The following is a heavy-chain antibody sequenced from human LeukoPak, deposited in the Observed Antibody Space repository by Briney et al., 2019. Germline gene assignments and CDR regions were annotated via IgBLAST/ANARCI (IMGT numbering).Heavy chain of an antibody. Sequence: PSETLSLTCAVYGGSFSGYYWNWIRQPPGKGLEWIGEINHSGSTNYNPSLKSRVTISVDTSRNQFSLNLSSVTAADTAVYYCARAPHFFDTSGSRYYFDYWGQGALVTVSS. CDR3: ARAPHFFDTSGSRYYFDY. V-gene: IGHV4-34*01. D-gene: IGHD3-22*01. CDR2: INHSGST. J-gene: IGHJ4*02. CDR1: GGSFSGYY.